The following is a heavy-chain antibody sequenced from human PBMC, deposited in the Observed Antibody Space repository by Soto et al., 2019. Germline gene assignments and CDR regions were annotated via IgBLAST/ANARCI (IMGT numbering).Heavy chain of an antibody. J-gene: IGHJ3*02. V-gene: IGHV3-48*01. CDR2: ISSSSTI. D-gene: IGHD2-21*01. Sequence: PGGSLRLSCAASGFTFSIYSMNWFRQAPGKGLEWVSYISSSSTIYYADSVKGRFTISRDNAKNSLYLQMNSLRAEDTAVYYCARVAVEHIVVVLNGFDIWGQGTMVTVSS. CDR1: GFTFSIYS. CDR3: ARVAVEHIVVVLNGFDI.